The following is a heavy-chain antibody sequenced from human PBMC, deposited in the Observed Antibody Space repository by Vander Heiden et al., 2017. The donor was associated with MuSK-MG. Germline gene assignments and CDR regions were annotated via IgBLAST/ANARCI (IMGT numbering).Heavy chain of an antibody. CDR3: ARILGGCSATSCYLAT. J-gene: IGHJ5*02. CDR2: IYHSGRT. V-gene: IGHV4-4*02. CDR1: GDSIISNNW. Sequence: QVQLQESGPGLVKPSETLSLTSPVSGDSIISNNWWTWVRQPPGKGLEWIAEIYHSGRTTYNPSLKSRVTIAVDKPNNQFSLKLGLVTAADTAVYYCARILGGCSATSCYLATWGQGTLVTVSS. D-gene: IGHD2-2*01.